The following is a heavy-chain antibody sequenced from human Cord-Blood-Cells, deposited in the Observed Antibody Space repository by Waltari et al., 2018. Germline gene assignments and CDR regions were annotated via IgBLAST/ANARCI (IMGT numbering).Heavy chain of an antibody. CDR2: IRYEGSNK. CDR1: GFTFSSYG. V-gene: IGHV3-30*02. CDR3: AKVEYSSSSAFDI. J-gene: IGHJ3*02. Sequence: QVQLVESGGGVVQPGGSLRLSCAASGFTFSSYGMHWVRQAPGKGREWVAFIRYEGSNKYYADSVKGRFTISRDNSKNTLYLQMNSLRAEDTAVYYCAKVEYSSSSAFDIWGQGTMVTVSS. D-gene: IGHD6-6*01.